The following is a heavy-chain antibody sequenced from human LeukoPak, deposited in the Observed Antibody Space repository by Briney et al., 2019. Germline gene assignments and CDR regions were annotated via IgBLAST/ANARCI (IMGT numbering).Heavy chain of an antibody. D-gene: IGHD1-26*01. Sequence: GGSLRLSCAASGFTFSSYWMSWVRQAPGKGLEWVSYISSSSSTIYYADSVKGRFTISRDNAKNSLYLQMNSLRAEDTAVYYCARERGGSYYSCFDYWGQGTLVTVSS. CDR1: GFTFSSYW. CDR3: ARERGGSYYSCFDY. CDR2: ISSSSSTI. V-gene: IGHV3-48*01. J-gene: IGHJ4*02.